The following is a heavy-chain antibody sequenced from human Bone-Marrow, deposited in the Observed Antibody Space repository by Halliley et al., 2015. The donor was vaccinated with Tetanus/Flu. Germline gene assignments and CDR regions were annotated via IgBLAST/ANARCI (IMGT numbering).Heavy chain of an antibody. CDR3: ARAVGYNSDYYYGMDV. D-gene: IGHD3-22*01. CDR2: IYPGDSDT. V-gene: IGHV5-51*01. Sequence: MQLVQSGAEVKKPGESLKISCKGSGYSFTSYWIGWVRQMPGKGLEWMGIIYPGDSDTRYRPSFQGQVTISADKAISTAYLQWSSLKASDTAMYYCARAVGYNSDYYYGMDVWGQGTTVTVSS. J-gene: IGHJ6*02. CDR1: GYSFTSYW.